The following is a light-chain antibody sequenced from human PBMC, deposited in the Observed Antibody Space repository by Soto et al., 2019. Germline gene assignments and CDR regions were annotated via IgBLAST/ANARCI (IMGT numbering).Light chain of an antibody. J-gene: IGKJ2*01. Sequence: DIQMTQSPSTLSASVGDRVTITCRASQSISSWLAWYQQKPGKAPKLLSYNASSLESGVPSRFSGSGSGTEFTLTISSLQPDDFATYYFQQYNSYSYTFGQGTKLEIK. CDR2: NAS. V-gene: IGKV1-5*03. CDR1: QSISSW. CDR3: QQYNSYSYT.